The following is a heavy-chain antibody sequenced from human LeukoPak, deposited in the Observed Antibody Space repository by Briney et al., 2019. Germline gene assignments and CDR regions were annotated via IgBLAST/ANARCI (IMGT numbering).Heavy chain of an antibody. CDR2: INSDGINT. J-gene: IGHJ4*02. Sequence: GGSLRLSCAASGFTFSNYWMHWVRQAPGKGLVWVSRINSDGINTSYADSVKGRFTISRDNSKNALLQMNSLRPDDTAVYYCAKITQGTTAGYWGQGILVTVSS. CDR1: GFTFSNYW. D-gene: IGHD4-17*01. CDR3: AKITQGTTAGY. V-gene: IGHV3-74*01.